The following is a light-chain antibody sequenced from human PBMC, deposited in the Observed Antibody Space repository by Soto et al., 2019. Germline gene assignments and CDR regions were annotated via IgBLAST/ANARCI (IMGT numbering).Light chain of an antibody. V-gene: IGKV3-20*01. Sequence: EIVITQSPATLSVSPGERATLSCRASQSVSSNLAWYQQKPGQAPRLLIYDASNRATGIPARFSGSGSGTDFTLTISRLEPEDFAVYFCQQYGSSPTTFGQGTKVDIK. CDR1: QSVSSN. CDR2: DAS. J-gene: IGKJ1*01. CDR3: QQYGSSPTT.